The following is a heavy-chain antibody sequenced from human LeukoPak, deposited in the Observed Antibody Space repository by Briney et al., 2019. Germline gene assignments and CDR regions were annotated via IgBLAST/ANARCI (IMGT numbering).Heavy chain of an antibody. CDR1: GYSFTTHW. CDR3: ASRLYGGRSLVYFDH. CDR2: IYPGDSET. V-gene: IGHV5-51*01. D-gene: IGHD4-23*01. Sequence: GESLKISCQASGYSFTTHWIGWVRQMPGRGLEWLGIIYPGDSETKYSPSFQGQVTMSVDRSTNTTYLQWISLKASDTAMYYCASRLYGGRSLVYFDHWGRGTQVTVSS. J-gene: IGHJ4*02.